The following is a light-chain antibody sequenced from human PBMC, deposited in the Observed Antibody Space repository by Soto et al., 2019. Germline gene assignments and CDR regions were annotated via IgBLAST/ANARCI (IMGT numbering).Light chain of an antibody. Sequence: EIVLTQSPGTLSLSPGGRATLSCRASQSVSSSSLAWYQQQPGQAPRLLIYGASSRATGIPDRFSGSGSGTDFTLTISRLEPEDFAVYYCQHYSTVWAFGQGTKVEI. CDR2: GAS. J-gene: IGKJ1*01. V-gene: IGKV3-20*01. CDR1: QSVSSSS. CDR3: QHYSTVWA.